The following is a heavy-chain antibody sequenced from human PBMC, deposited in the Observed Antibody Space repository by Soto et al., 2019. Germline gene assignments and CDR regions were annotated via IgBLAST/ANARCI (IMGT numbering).Heavy chain of an antibody. J-gene: IGHJ6*02. CDR1: GGSIRSYY. D-gene: IGHD3-22*01. Sequence: QVQLQESGPGLVKPSETLSLTCTVSGGSIRSYYWSWIRQPPWKGLEWIGYIYYSGSTNYNPSLKSRVTISVDTSKNQFSLKLSSVTAADTAVYYCGGYSSSHYGMDVWGQGTTVTVSS. CDR2: IYYSGST. V-gene: IGHV4-59*01. CDR3: GGYSSSHYGMDV.